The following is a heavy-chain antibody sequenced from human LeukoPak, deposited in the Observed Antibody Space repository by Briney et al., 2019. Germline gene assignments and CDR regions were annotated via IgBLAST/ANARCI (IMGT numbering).Heavy chain of an antibody. Sequence: SVKVSCKASGGTFSSYAISWVRQAPGQGLEWMGGIIPIFGTANYAQKFQGRVTITTDESTSTAYMELSSLRSEDTAVYYCAGDLRGSDGYYYMDVWGKGTTVTVSS. J-gene: IGHJ6*03. D-gene: IGHD2-15*01. CDR1: GGTFSSYA. V-gene: IGHV1-69*05. CDR2: IIPIFGTA. CDR3: AGDLRGSDGYYYMDV.